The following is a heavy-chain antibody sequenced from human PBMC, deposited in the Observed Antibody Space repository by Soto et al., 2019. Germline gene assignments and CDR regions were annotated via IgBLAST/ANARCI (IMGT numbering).Heavy chain of an antibody. CDR2: IYYSGST. J-gene: IGHJ6*02. D-gene: IGHD6-6*01. CDR3: ARDRGYSSSSVYYYYGMDV. CDR1: GGSISSYY. Sequence: PSETLSLTCTVSGGSISSYYWSWIRQPPGKGLEWIGYIYYSGSTNYNPSLKSRVTISVDTSKNQFSLKLSSVTAADTAVYYCARDRGYSSSSVYYYYGMDVWGQGTTVTVSS. V-gene: IGHV4-59*01.